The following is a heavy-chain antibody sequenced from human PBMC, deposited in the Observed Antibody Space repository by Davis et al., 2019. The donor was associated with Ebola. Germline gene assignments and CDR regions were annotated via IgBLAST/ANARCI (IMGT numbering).Heavy chain of an antibody. J-gene: IGHJ6*02. Sequence: ASVKVSCKASGYTFNSHYMHWVRQAPGQGLEWMGIINPSGGNTRYAQKFQGRVTMTRDTSTSTVYMELSSLRSEDTAVYYCARSSGSYSRNYYGMDVWGQGTTVTVSS. CDR1: GYTFNSHY. CDR3: ARSSGSYSRNYYGMDV. V-gene: IGHV1-46*02. CDR2: INPSGGNT. D-gene: IGHD3-10*01.